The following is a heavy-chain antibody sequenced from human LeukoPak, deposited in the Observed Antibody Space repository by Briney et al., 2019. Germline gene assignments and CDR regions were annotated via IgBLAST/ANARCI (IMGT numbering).Heavy chain of an antibody. Sequence: GGSLRLSCAASGFTFSDYYMSWVRQAPGKGLEWVSAISGSGGSTYYADSVKGRFTISRDNSKNTLYLQMNSLRVEDTAVYYCAKDALPLPAFWFDPWGQGTLVTVSS. J-gene: IGHJ5*02. CDR3: AKDALPLPAFWFDP. V-gene: IGHV3-23*01. D-gene: IGHD2-2*01. CDR1: GFTFSDYY. CDR2: ISGSGGST.